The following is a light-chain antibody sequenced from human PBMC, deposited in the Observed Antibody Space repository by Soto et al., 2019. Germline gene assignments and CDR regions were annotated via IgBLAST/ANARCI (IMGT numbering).Light chain of an antibody. CDR1: SSDVGGYNY. CDR3: NLHTSSTTYV. J-gene: IGLJ1*01. Sequence: LTQPAPVSGSPGPSIAISCTGTSSDVGGYNYVSWYQQHPGKAPKLIRCDVSNRPSGVSDRFSGSKSGNTASLTISGLQFLDEADYYRNLHTSSTTYVSGPGTKVTVL. CDR2: DVS. V-gene: IGLV2-14*01.